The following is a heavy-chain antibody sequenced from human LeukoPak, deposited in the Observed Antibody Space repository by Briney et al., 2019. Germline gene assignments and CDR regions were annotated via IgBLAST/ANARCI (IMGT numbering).Heavy chain of an antibody. J-gene: IGHJ4*02. CDR1: GGSISSYY. D-gene: IGHD1-14*01. Sequence: KPSETLSLTCTVSGGSISSYYWSWIRQPPGKGLEWIGYIYYSGSTNYNPSLKSRVTISVDTSKNQFSLKLTSVTAAGTAVYYCARHVTGPYFFYYWGQGTLVTVSS. V-gene: IGHV4-59*08. CDR2: IYYSGST. CDR3: ARHVTGPYFFYY.